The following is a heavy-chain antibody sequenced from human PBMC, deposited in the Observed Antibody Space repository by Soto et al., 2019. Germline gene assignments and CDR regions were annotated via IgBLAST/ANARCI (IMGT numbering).Heavy chain of an antibody. CDR1: GYIVTSFG. Sequence: QVQLVQSGAEVKQPGATVKVSCKASGYIVTSFGINWVRQAPGQGLEWMGCISEYGDSNYSEKLQDRVSLTTDTYTKTAYMELRSLGSDDTGVYYCARGGGAYDVWGQGTKITVSS. CDR2: ISEYGDS. CDR3: ARGGGAYDV. J-gene: IGHJ3*01. V-gene: IGHV1-18*01.